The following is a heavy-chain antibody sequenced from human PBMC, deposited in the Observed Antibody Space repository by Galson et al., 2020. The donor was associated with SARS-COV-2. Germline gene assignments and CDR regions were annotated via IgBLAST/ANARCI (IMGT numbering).Heavy chain of an antibody. CDR3: AKDLWAQHDSGDPFDY. J-gene: IGHJ4*02. D-gene: IGHD4-17*01. V-gene: IGHV3-23*01. Sequence: GGSLRLSCVASGFTFNNYAMTWVRQAPGRGLAWVSTISAGGGTTGYADSVKGRFTISRDNSKNTLYLQMNSLRAEDTAVYYCAKDLWAQHDSGDPFDYWGQGTLVTVSS. CDR1: GFTFNNYA. CDR2: ISAGGGTT.